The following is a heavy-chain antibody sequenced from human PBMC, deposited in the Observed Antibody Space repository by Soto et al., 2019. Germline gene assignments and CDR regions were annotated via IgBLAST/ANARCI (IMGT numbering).Heavy chain of an antibody. D-gene: IGHD4-17*01. CDR3: VHHGGDPYYHDF. CDR1: NGSRSISNW. Sequence: TQSRTSGVSNGSRSISNWWGLIRQPPGKTLEWLGEIFYSGSTKYNTSLNSRVTISADQSKNHLSLRLTSVSAADTAVYYCVHHGGDPYYHDFWGQGILVNLSS. CDR2: IFYSGST. V-gene: IGHV4-4*02. J-gene: IGHJ4*02.